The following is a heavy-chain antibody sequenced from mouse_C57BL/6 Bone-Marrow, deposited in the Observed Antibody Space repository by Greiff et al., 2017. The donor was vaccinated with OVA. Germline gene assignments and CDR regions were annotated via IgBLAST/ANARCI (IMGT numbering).Heavy chain of an antibody. Sequence: QVQLKQSGAELVRPGASVKLSCKASGYTFTSYWMHWVKQRPIQGLEWIGKIDPGDSDTHYNQKFKDKATLTADKSSSTAYMQLSSLPSEDSAVXYCTRIDFYDYGVGYCGQGPLVTVSA. D-gene: IGHD2-4*01. J-gene: IGHJ3*01. CDR3: TRIDFYDYGVGY. V-gene: IGHV1-52*01. CDR1: GYTFTSYW. CDR2: IDPGDSDT.